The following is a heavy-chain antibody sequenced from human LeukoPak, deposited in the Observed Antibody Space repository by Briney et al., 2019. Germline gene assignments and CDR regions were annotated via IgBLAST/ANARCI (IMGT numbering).Heavy chain of an antibody. CDR2: IYENGGTT. V-gene: IGHV3-23*01. CDR3: AKDFRIGYSAHFDY. J-gene: IGHJ4*02. Sequence: GGSLRLSCVGSGFTFRSHAMSWVRQAPEKELEFVSGIYENGGTTYYADSVKGRFSISRDKSKNTLYLQMDSLRGEDTAVYYCAKDFRIGYSAHFDYWGQGALVTVSS. CDR1: GFTFRSHA. D-gene: IGHD2-21*01.